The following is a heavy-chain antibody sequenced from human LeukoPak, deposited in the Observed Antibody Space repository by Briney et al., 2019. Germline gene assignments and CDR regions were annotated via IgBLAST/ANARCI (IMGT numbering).Heavy chain of an antibody. D-gene: IGHD3-22*01. J-gene: IGHJ1*01. CDR2: MNPNSGNT. Sequence: ASVKVSCKASGYTFTSYDINWVRQATGQGLEWMGWMNPNSGNTGYAQKFQGRVTITADESTSTAYMELSSLRSEDTAVYYCARDGYYDSSGYYSLPEYFQHWGQGTLVTVSS. CDR1: GYTFTSYD. CDR3: ARDGYYDSSGYYSLPEYFQH. V-gene: IGHV1-8*03.